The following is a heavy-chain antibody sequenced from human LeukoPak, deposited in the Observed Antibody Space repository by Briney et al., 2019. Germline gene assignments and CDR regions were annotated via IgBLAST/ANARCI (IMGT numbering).Heavy chain of an antibody. CDR1: GLTFSSYW. J-gene: IGHJ4*02. V-gene: IGHV3-7*01. D-gene: IGHD5-18*01. CDR2: IKQDGSEK. CDR3: ARLAQIQLWLGDYDY. Sequence: PGGSLRLSCAASGLTFSSYWMSWVRQAPGKGLEWVANIKQDGSEKYYVDSVKGRFTISRDNAKNSLYLQMNSLRAEDTAVYYCARLAQIQLWLGDYDYWGQGTLVTVSS.